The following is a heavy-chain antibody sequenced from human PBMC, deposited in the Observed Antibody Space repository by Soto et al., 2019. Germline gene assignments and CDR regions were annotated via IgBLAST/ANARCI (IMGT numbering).Heavy chain of an antibody. J-gene: IGHJ5*02. CDR1: GFTYSGYA. CDR2: ISGSGGNT. Sequence: GGSLRLSCAASGFTYSGYAMSWVRQAPGKGLEWVSSISGSGGNTYYADSVKGRFTISRDNSKNTLYLQMNSLRVEDTAIYYCAKDRSSAGTTVRFDPWGQGTLVTSPQ. D-gene: IGHD1-1*01. CDR3: AKDRSSAGTTVRFDP. V-gene: IGHV3-23*01.